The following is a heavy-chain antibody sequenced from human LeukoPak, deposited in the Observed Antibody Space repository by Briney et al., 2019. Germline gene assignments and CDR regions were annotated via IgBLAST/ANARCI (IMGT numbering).Heavy chain of an antibody. CDR2: INHSGST. Sequence: KSSETLSLTCAVYGGSFRGYYWSWIRQPPGKGLEWIGEINHSGSTNYNPSLKSRVTISVDTSKNQFSLKLSSVTAADTAVYYCASTAVQNNWFDPWGQGTLVTVSS. J-gene: IGHJ5*02. V-gene: IGHV4-34*01. CDR3: ASTAVQNNWFDP. CDR1: GGSFRGYY.